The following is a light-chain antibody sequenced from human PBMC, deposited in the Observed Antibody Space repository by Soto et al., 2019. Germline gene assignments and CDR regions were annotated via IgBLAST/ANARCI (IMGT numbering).Light chain of an antibody. J-gene: IGLJ3*02. Sequence: QSALTQPASVSGSPGQSITISCTGTSSDIGSYNLASWYQQYPGKAPKLMICEGSKRPSGVSNRFSGSRSGNTASLTISGLQAEDEADYYCCSYAGRSTWVFGGGTKLTVL. CDR2: EGS. CDR1: SSDIGSYNL. CDR3: CSYAGRSTWV. V-gene: IGLV2-23*01.